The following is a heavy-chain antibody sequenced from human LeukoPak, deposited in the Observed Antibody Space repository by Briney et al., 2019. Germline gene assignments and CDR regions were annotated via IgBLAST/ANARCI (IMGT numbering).Heavy chain of an antibody. J-gene: IGHJ6*02. D-gene: IGHD3-10*01. CDR2: IYYSEST. CDR1: GGSISSSSYY. V-gene: IGHV4-39*01. Sequence: SETLSLTCTVSGGSISSSSYYWGWIRQLPGKGLEWIGSIYYSESTYYNPSLKSRVTISVDTSKNQFSLKLSSVTAADTAVYYCARSGPTMVRGVAALYYYGMDVWGQGTTVTVSS. CDR3: ARSGPTMVRGVAALYYYGMDV.